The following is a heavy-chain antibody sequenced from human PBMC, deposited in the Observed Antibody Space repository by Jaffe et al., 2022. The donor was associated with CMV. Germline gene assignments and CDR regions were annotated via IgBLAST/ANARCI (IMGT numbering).Heavy chain of an antibody. D-gene: IGHD1-26*01. CDR1: GDSVSSNSAA. J-gene: IGHJ5*02. Sequence: QVQLQQSGPGLVKPSQTLSLTCAISGDSVSSNSAAWNWIRQSPSRGLEWLGRTYYSSKWYHDYAVSVKSRITINPDTSKNQFSLQLNSVTPEDTAVYYCARDLPPSRVAGATQWFDPWGQGTLVTVSS. CDR2: TYYSSKWYH. CDR3: ARDLPPSRVAGATQWFDP. V-gene: IGHV6-1*01.